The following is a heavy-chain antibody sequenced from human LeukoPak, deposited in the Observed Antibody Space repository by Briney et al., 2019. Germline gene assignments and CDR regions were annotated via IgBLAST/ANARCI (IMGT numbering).Heavy chain of an antibody. CDR3: ARDLNDFWSGYHYHYYYMDV. J-gene: IGHJ6*03. V-gene: IGHV3-7*01. CDR1: GFTFSSYW. Sequence: GGSLRLSCAASGFTFSSYWMSWVRQAPGKGLEWVANIKQDGSEKYYADSVKGRFTISRDNSKNTLNLQMNSLRAEDTAVYYCARDLNDFWSGYHYHYYYMDVWGKGTTVTVSS. CDR2: IKQDGSEK. D-gene: IGHD3-3*01.